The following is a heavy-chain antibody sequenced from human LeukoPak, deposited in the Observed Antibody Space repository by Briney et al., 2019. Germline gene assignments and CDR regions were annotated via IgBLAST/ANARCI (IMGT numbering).Heavy chain of an antibody. CDR3: AKDLEGPIVVGGYFDY. CDR2: IYSGGST. D-gene: IGHD3-22*01. CDR1: GFTVSSNY. J-gene: IGHJ4*02. Sequence: GGSLRLSCAASGFTVSSNYMSWVRQAPGEGLEWVSIIYSGGSTFYADSVKGRFTISRDNSKNTLYLQMNSLRAEDTAVYYCAKDLEGPIVVGGYFDYWGQGTLVTVSS. V-gene: IGHV3-53*01.